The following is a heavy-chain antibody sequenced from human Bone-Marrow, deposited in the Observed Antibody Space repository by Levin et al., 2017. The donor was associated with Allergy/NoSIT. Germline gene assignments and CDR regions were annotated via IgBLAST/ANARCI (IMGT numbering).Heavy chain of an antibody. CDR2: ITDSGGST. Sequence: GASVKVSCSASGFTFSTYAMYWVRQAPGKGLEYVSAITDSGGSTYYAGSVKGRFTISRDNSKNTLYLQMSSLRAEDTAVYYCVRGSAVAGTWGDYWGQGTLVTVSS. J-gene: IGHJ4*02. V-gene: IGHV3-64D*06. D-gene: IGHD6-19*01. CDR1: GFTFSTYA. CDR3: VRGSAVAGTWGDY.